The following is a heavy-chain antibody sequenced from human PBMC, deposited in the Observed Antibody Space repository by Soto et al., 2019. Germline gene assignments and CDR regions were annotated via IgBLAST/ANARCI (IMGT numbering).Heavy chain of an antibody. J-gene: IGHJ4*02. Sequence: QVRLVQSGAEVKKPGASVKVSCKASGYTFTNHDVIWVRQAPGQGLEWMGWMIPNSGYTVYAQKFQGRVTXSRDTSISTAFVELSSLRFEDTAVYYCARNGGGLGSWGQGTLVTVSS. CDR1: GYTFTNHD. CDR3: ARNGGGLGS. D-gene: IGHD2-8*01. V-gene: IGHV1-8*01. CDR2: MIPNSGYT.